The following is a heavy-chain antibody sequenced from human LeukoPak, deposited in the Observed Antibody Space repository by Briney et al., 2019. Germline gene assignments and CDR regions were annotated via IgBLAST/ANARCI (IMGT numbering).Heavy chain of an antibody. Sequence: RGESLKISCEASGYSFTSYWIGWVRQMPGKGLEWMGIIFPAGSGTRYSPSFQGQVTISADKPINTAYLQWSSLKASDTAIYYCARQQAVAGPGIDYWGQGTVVTVSS. CDR1: GYSFTSYW. CDR3: ARQQAVAGPGIDY. CDR2: IFPAGSGT. D-gene: IGHD6-19*01. J-gene: IGHJ4*02. V-gene: IGHV5-51*01.